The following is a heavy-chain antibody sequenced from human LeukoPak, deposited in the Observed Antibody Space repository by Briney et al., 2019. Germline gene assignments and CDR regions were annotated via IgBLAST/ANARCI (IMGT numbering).Heavy chain of an antibody. D-gene: IGHD2/OR15-2a*01. CDR1: GFTFSSYS. CDR2: ISNSSYYI. V-gene: IGHV3-21*01. J-gene: IGHJ5*02. CDR3: ARGKTSQNIVTRKTDNWFDP. Sequence: GGSLRLSCAASGFTFSSYSMDCVRQAPGKGREWVSSISNSSYYIYYGDSVKGRFTISRDNAKNSLYLQMKSLRAEDTAVYYCARGKTSQNIVTRKTDNWFDPWGQGTLVTVSS.